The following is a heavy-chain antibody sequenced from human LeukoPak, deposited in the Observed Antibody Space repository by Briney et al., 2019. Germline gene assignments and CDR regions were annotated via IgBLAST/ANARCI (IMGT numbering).Heavy chain of an antibody. CDR2: ISGSSGSI. D-gene: IGHD6-19*01. V-gene: IGHV3-21*01. CDR3: ARAPSGWYPDY. CDR1: GFTFSTYS. Sequence: GGSLRLSCAGSGFTFSTYSMNWVRQAPGKGLEWVSSISGSSGSIYYADSVKDRSTISRDNAKNSLYLQMNSLRAEDTAVYYCARAPSGWYPDYWGQGTLVTVSS. J-gene: IGHJ4*02.